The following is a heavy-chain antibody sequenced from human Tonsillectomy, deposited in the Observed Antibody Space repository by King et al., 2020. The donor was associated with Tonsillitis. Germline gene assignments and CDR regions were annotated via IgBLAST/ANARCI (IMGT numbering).Heavy chain of an antibody. CDR1: GFTFSDYY. Sequence: VQLVESGGALFKPGGSLRLSCAASGFTFSDYYMSWIPQAPGKGLEWVSYISSSSSYTNVEDPVKGRFTTSRDNAKKSLYLQMNSLRAEDTAVYYCARGRAGVDAFDIWGQGTMVTVSS. V-gene: IGHV3-11*05. CDR2: ISSSSSYT. J-gene: IGHJ3*02. CDR3: ARGRAGVDAFDI.